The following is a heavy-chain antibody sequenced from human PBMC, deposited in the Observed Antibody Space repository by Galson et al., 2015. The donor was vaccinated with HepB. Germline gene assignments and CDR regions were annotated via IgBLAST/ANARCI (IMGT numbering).Heavy chain of an antibody. V-gene: IGHV1-18*01. CDR3: ARDHRGYYGSGSPYSDY. D-gene: IGHD3-10*01. J-gene: IGHJ4*02. Sequence: SVKVSCKASGYTFTSYGISWVRQAPGQGLEWMGWISAYNGNTIYAQKLQGRVTMTTDTSTSTAYMELRSLRSDDTAVYYCARDHRGYYGSGSPYSDYWGQGTLVTVSS. CDR1: GYTFTSYG. CDR2: ISAYNGNT.